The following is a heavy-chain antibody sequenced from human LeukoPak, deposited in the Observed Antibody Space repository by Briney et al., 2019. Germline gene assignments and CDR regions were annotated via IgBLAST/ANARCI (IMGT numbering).Heavy chain of an antibody. J-gene: IGHJ5*02. CDR1: GGSISSGGCY. V-gene: IGHV4-30-2*01. CDR2: IYHSGST. Sequence: SETLSLTCTVSGGSISSGGCYWSWIRQPPGKGLEWIGYIYHSGSTYYNPSLKSRVTISIDTSKNQFSLKLNSVTAADTAVYYCARDLGEYVPCWFDPWGQGALVTVSS. CDR3: ARDLGEYVPCWFDP. D-gene: IGHD3-10*02.